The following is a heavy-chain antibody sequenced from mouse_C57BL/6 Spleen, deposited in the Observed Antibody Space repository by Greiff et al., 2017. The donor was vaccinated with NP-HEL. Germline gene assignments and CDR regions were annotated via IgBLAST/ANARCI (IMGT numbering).Heavy chain of an antibody. CDR2: ISDGGSYT. CDR3: ARDIYDYDDGAMDY. Sequence: DVMLVESGGGLVKPGGSLKLSCAASGFTFSSYAMSWVRQTPEKRLEWVATISDGGSYTYYPDNVKGRFTISRDNAKNNLYLQMSHLKSEDTAMYYCARDIYDYDDGAMDYWGQGTSVTVSS. CDR1: GFTFSSYA. D-gene: IGHD2-4*01. V-gene: IGHV5-4*01. J-gene: IGHJ4*01.